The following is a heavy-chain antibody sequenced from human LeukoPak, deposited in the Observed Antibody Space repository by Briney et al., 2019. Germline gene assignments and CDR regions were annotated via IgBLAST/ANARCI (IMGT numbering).Heavy chain of an antibody. Sequence: GASVKVSCKVSGYTLTELSMHWVRQAPGKGLEWMGGFDPEDGETIYAQKFQGRVTMTEDTSTDTAYMELSSLRSEDTAVYYCATTPIITMIVVALMDWGQGTLVTVSS. V-gene: IGHV1-24*01. CDR1: GYTLTELS. D-gene: IGHD3-22*01. J-gene: IGHJ4*02. CDR3: ATTPIITMIVVALMD. CDR2: FDPEDGET.